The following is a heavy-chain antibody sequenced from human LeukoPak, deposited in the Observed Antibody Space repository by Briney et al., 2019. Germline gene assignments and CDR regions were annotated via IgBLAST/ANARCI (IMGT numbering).Heavy chain of an antibody. V-gene: IGHV4-59*01. J-gene: IGHJ4*02. CDR1: GCTFTSYY. Sequence: SETLSLTCAVYGCTFTSYYWNWKKKPPGKRLEWIGYVYYSGSTNYNPSLKSRISISVDTSKNQFSLKLSSVTAADTAVYYCARGQDYFDSEYYFDYWGQGTLVTVSS. CDR2: VYYSGST. CDR3: ARGQDYFDSEYYFDY. D-gene: IGHD3-22*01.